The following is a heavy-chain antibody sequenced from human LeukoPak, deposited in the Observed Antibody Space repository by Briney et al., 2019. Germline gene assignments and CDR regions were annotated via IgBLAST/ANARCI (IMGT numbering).Heavy chain of an antibody. CDR3: ARDYSSGYYYSDY. J-gene: IGHJ4*02. CDR2: TYSGGST. CDR1: GFTVSSNY. D-gene: IGHD3-22*01. Sequence: PGGSLRLSSAASGFTVSSNYMSWVRQAPGKGLEWVSVTYSGGSTYYADSVKGRSTISRDNSKNTLYLQMNSLRAEDTAVYYCARDYSSGYYYSDYWGQGTLVTVSS. V-gene: IGHV3-53*01.